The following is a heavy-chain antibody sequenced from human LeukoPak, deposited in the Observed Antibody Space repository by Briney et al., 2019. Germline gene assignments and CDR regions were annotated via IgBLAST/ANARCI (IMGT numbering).Heavy chain of an antibody. Sequence: GASVKVSCKASGYTFTGYYMHWVRQAPGQGLEWMGIINPSGGSTSYAQKFQGRVTMTRDMSTSTVYMELSSLRSEDTAVYYCARGFDYYDKKSTPPANYYFDYWGQGTLVTVSS. J-gene: IGHJ4*02. D-gene: IGHD3-22*01. CDR2: INPSGGST. CDR1: GYTFTGYY. CDR3: ARGFDYYDKKSTPPANYYFDY. V-gene: IGHV1-46*01.